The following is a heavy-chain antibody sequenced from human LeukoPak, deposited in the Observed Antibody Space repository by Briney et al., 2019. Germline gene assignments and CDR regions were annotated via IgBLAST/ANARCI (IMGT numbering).Heavy chain of an antibody. CDR3: ARTHSNGWYSVGYYYMDV. J-gene: IGHJ6*03. CDR1: GYTFTIYG. V-gene: IGHV1-18*01. D-gene: IGHD6-19*01. Sequence: ASVKVSCKASGYTFTIYGINWVRQAPGRGLEWMGWISGDNANPNYAQKFQGRVTMTTDTSTSTAYMELRSLRSDDTAMYFCARTHSNGWYSVGYYYMDVWGKGTTVTVSS. CDR2: ISGDNANP.